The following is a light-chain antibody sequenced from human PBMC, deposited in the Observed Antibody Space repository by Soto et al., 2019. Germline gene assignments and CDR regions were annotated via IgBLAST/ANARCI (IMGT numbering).Light chain of an antibody. Sequence: DIQMTQSPSSLSAYVGDRVTITCRASQGISDFLAWYQQKPGKVPKLLIYAASTLQSGVPSRFSGSASGTDFTLTISSLQPEDVATYYCQKYNNAPLTFGQGTKVEIK. V-gene: IGKV1-27*01. CDR1: QGISDF. CDR3: QKYNNAPLT. J-gene: IGKJ1*01. CDR2: AAS.